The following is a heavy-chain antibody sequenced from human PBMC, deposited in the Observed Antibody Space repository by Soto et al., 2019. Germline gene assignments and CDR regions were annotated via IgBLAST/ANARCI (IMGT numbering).Heavy chain of an antibody. V-gene: IGHV2-5*01. Sequence: GSGPTLVNPTQTLTLTCTFSGFSLSTSGVGVGWIRQPPGKALEWLALIYWNDDKRYSPSLKSRLTITKDTSKNQVVLTMTNMDPVDTATYYCAHSRIDSMIVVVITTYHFDYWGQGTLVTVSS. J-gene: IGHJ4*02. CDR3: AHSRIDSMIVVVITTYHFDY. CDR2: IYWNDDK. D-gene: IGHD3-22*01. CDR1: GFSLSTSGVG.